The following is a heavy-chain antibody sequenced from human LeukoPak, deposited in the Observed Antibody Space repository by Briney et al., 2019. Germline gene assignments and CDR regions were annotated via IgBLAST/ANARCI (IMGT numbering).Heavy chain of an antibody. CDR2: IRFDGSNK. D-gene: IGHD3-16*01. CDR3: ARGGIGLDY. J-gene: IGHJ4*02. V-gene: IGHV3-30*02. Sequence: GGSLRLSCGASGFTFSSFGMHWVRQAPGKGLEWVAFIRFDGSNKYYADSVKGRFTISRDNSKNTLFLQVNSLRAEDTAVYYCARGGIGLDYWGQGTLVTVSS. CDR1: GFTFSSFG.